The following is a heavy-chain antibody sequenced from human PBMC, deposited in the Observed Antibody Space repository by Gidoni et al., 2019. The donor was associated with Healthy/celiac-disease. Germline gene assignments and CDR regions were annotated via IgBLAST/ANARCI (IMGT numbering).Heavy chain of an antibody. D-gene: IGHD3-3*01. CDR1: GFTVSSNY. Sequence: EVQLVESGGGLVQPGGSLRLSCAASGFTVSSNYMSWVRQAPGKGLEWVSVIYSGGSTYYADSVNGRFTISRDNSKNTLYLQMNSLRAEDTAVYYCARAPDYDFWSGYGMDVWGQGTTVTVSS. CDR3: ARAPDYDFWSGYGMDV. V-gene: IGHV3-66*01. CDR2: IYSGGST. J-gene: IGHJ6*02.